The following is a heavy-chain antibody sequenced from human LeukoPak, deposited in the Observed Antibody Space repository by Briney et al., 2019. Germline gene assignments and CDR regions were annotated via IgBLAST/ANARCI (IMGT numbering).Heavy chain of an antibody. J-gene: IGHJ5*02. CDR1: GYSFTSYW. V-gene: IGHV5-51*01. CDR2: IY. Sequence: GESLKISCKGSGYSFTSYWIGWVRQMKGLEWMGIIYSPSFQGQVTISADKSISTAYLQWSSLKASDTAMYYCATRVRGNNWFDPWGQGTLVTVSS. CDR3: ATRVRGNNWFDP. D-gene: IGHD3-10*01.